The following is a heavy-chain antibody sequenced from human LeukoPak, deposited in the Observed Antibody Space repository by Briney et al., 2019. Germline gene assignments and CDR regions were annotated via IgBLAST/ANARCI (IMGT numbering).Heavy chain of an antibody. CDR1: GYSFTTYW. CDR2: IFPDDSDT. J-gene: IGHJ6*03. CDR3: ARNYYYMDV. Sequence: GESLKISCKGSGYSFTTYWIGWVRQVPGKGLEWMGIIFPDDSDTRYSPSFQGQVTMSADKSISTAYLQWSSLKASDTAMYYCARNYYYMDVWGKGTTVTVSS. V-gene: IGHV5-51*01.